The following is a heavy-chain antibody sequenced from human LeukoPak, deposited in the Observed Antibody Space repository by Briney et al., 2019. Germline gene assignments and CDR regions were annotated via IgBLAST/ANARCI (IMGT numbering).Heavy chain of an antibody. Sequence: GGSLRLSCAASGLTFDDYGMSWVRQAPGKGLEWVSGINGYGGSTGYLESVKGRFTISRDNAKNSLYLQMNSLRAEDTALYYCARGRVTMVRGAPLAFDIWGQGTMVTVSS. CDR3: ARGRVTMVRGAPLAFDI. CDR1: GLTFDDYG. J-gene: IGHJ3*02. V-gene: IGHV3-20*04. D-gene: IGHD3-10*01. CDR2: INGYGGST.